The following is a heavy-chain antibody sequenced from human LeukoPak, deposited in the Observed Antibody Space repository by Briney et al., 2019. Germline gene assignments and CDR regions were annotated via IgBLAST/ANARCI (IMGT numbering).Heavy chain of an antibody. V-gene: IGHV3-53*01. D-gene: IGHD2-21*02. Sequence: GGSLRLSCAASGFTVSSNYMSWVSQAPGKGLEWVSVIYSGGSTYYADSVKGRFTISRDNSKNTLYLQMNSLRADDAAVYYCARSRDCGGDCYSLTAFDIWGQGTMVTVSS. J-gene: IGHJ3*02. CDR3: ARSRDCGGDCYSLTAFDI. CDR1: GFTVSSNY. CDR2: IYSGGST.